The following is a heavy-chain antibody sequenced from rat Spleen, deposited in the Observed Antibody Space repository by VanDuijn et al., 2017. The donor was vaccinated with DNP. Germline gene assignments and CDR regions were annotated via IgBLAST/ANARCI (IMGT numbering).Heavy chain of an antibody. CDR1: GFTFSDYY. Sequence: EVQLVESGGGLVQPGRSLRLSCVASGFTFSDYYMAWVRQAPTKGLEWVAYISYDGGSIFYGDSVKGRFTISRDNAKNTLYLQMNSLRSEDMATYYCVRHMTKNILYYWYFDFWGPGTMVTVSS. D-gene: IGHD1-7*01. J-gene: IGHJ1*01. CDR3: VRHMTKNILYYWYFDF. CDR2: ISYDGGSI. V-gene: IGHV5-22*01.